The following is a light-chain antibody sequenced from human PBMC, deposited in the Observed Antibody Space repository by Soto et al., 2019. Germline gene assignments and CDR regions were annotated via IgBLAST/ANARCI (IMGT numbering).Light chain of an antibody. V-gene: IGLV2-14*01. Sequence: QSALTQPASVSGSPGQSITISCTGTSSDVGGYNYVSWYQQHPGTAPQLMIYEVSNRPAGVSNRFSGSKSGNTASLTISVLQAEDEAYYYCSSYTSSSPYVFGTGTKLTVL. CDR1: SSDVGGYNY. CDR2: EVS. J-gene: IGLJ1*01. CDR3: SSYTSSSPYV.